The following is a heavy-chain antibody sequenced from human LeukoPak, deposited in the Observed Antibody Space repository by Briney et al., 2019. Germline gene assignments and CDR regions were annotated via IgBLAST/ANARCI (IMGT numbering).Heavy chain of an antibody. CDR3: ARGSSVVALD. CDR2: ISSSSSYT. CDR1: GFTFSSYN. J-gene: IGHJ4*02. D-gene: IGHD2-15*01. V-gene: IGHV3-21*01. Sequence: GGSLRLSCAASGFTFSSYNMNWVRQAPGKGLEWVSSISSSSSYTYYAASVRGRFTISRDNAKNSLYLQMNSLRAEDTAVYYCARGSSVVALDWGQGTLVTVSS.